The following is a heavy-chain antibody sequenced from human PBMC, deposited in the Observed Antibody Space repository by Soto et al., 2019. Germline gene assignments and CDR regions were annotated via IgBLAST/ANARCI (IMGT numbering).Heavy chain of an antibody. J-gene: IGHJ4*02. CDR2: IKSKTDGGTT. V-gene: IGHV3-15*01. CDR3: TTDLMVRGLGRRNDTDY. D-gene: IGHD3-10*01. Sequence: GGSLRLSCAASGFTFSNAWMSWVRQAPGKGLEWVGRIKSKTDGGTTDYAAPVKGRFTISRDDSKNTLYLQMNSLKTEDTAVYYCTTDLMVRGLGRRNDTDYWGQGTLVTVSS. CDR1: GFTFSNAW.